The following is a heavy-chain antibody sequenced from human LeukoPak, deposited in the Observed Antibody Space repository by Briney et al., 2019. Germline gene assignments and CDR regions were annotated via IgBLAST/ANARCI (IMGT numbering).Heavy chain of an antibody. CDR1: GGSFSGYY. J-gene: IGHJ4*02. CDR2: INHSGST. V-gene: IGHV4-34*01. CDR3: AREEEGNYYDSSGYEDY. Sequence: PSETLSLTCAVYGGSFSGYYWSWIRQPPGKGLEWIGEINHSGSTNYNPSLKSRVTISVDTSKNQFSLKLSSVTAADTAVYYCAREEEGNYYDSSGYEDYWGQGTLVTVSS. D-gene: IGHD3-22*01.